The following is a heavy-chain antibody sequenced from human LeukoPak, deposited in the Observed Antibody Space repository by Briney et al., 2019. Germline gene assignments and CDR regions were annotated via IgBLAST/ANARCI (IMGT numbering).Heavy chain of an antibody. CDR3: ARVGVGTTIWLLDY. CDR2: IYHSGST. CDR1: GGSISSSNW. Sequence: SGTLSLTCAVSGGSISSSNWWSWIRQPPRKGLEWIGEIYHSGSTNYNSSLKSRVTISVDKSKNQFSLKLSSVTAADTAVYYCARVGVGTTIWLLDYWGQGTLVTVSS. V-gene: IGHV4-4*02. J-gene: IGHJ4*02. D-gene: IGHD1-26*01.